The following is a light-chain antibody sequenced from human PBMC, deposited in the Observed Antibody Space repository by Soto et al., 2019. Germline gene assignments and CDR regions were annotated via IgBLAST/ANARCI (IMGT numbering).Light chain of an antibody. CDR3: QQSFNAPT. CDR2: AAS. J-gene: IGKJ1*01. V-gene: IGKV1-39*01. CDR1: QSIDNF. Sequence: IQMTQSPSSLSASVGDTVTITCRASQSIDNFLNWYQQKPGKAPKLLIFAASSLHGGVPSSFSGSGSGADFTLTISSLQPEDFATYSCQQSFNAPTFCKGTRVEIK.